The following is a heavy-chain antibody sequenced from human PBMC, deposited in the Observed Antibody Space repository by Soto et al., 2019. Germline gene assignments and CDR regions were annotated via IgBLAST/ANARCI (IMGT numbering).Heavy chain of an antibody. J-gene: IGHJ4*02. CDR2: IYYSGGT. CDR3: AREEDSALFDC. CDR1: GGSISSGGYY. V-gene: IGHV4-31*03. Sequence: SETLSLTCTVSGGSISSGGYYWSWIRQHPGKGLEWIGYIYYSGGTYYNPSLKSRVTISVDTSKNQFSLKLSSVTAADTAVYYCAREEDSALFDCWGQGTLVTVSS.